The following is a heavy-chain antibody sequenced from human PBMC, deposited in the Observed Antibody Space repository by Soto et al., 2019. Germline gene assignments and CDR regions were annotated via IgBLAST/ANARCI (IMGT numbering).Heavy chain of an antibody. V-gene: IGHV1-8*01. CDR2: MNPNSGST. Sequence: QVQLVQSGGEVKKPGASVKVSCKASGYTFTSYDVNWVRLAPGQGLEWMGWMNPNSGSTDYAQKFQGRVTMTRNISISTAYMELSSLRSEDTAVYYCASRVGATSFDFDYWGQGTLVTVSS. D-gene: IGHD1-26*01. CDR1: GYTFTSYD. CDR3: ASRVGATSFDFDY. J-gene: IGHJ4*02.